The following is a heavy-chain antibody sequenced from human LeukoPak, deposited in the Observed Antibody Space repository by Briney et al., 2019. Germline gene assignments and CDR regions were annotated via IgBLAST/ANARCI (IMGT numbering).Heavy chain of an antibody. D-gene: IGHD6-6*01. V-gene: IGHV4-59*01. Sequence: SETLSLTCTVSGGSISSYYWSWIRQPPGKGLEWIGYIYYSGSTNYNPSLKSRVTISVDTSKNQFSLKLSSVTAADTAVYYCARLGIAARPLYYYYYYMDVWGKGTTVTVSS. CDR1: GGSISSYY. CDR3: ARLGIAARPLYYYYYYMDV. J-gene: IGHJ6*03. CDR2: IYYSGST.